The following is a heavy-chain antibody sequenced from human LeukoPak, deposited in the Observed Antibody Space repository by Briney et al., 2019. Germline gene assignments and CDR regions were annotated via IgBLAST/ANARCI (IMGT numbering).Heavy chain of an antibody. CDR1: GGSFSGYY. J-gene: IGHJ3*02. CDR2: INHSGST. CDR3: ARDRRYYDSSGYDHDAFDI. Sequence: SETLSLTCAVYGGSFSGYYWSWIRQPPGKGLEWIGEINHSGSTNYNPSLKSRVTISVDTSKNQFSLRLSSATAADTAVYYCARDRRYYDSSGYDHDAFDIWGQGTMVTVSS. V-gene: IGHV4-34*01. D-gene: IGHD3-22*01.